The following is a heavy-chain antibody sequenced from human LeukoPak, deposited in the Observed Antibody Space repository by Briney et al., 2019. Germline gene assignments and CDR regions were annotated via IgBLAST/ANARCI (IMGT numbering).Heavy chain of an antibody. V-gene: IGHV4-39*01. CDR1: GGSISSSSYY. D-gene: IGHD6-19*01. Sequence: SETLSLTCTVSGGSISSSSYYWGWLRQPPGQGLEWIGSIYYSGSTYYNPSLKSRVTISVDTSKNQFSLKLSSVTAADTAVYYCARRQWLDYFDYWGQGTLVTVSS. CDR2: IYYSGST. CDR3: ARRQWLDYFDY. J-gene: IGHJ4*02.